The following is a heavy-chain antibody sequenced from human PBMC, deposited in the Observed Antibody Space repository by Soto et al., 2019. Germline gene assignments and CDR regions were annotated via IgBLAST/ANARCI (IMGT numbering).Heavy chain of an antibody. CDR1: GFTFSGSA. CDR3: GGIAAAG. Sequence: EVQLVESGGGLVQPGGSLKLSCAASGFTFSGSAMHWVRQASGKGLEWVGRIRSKANSYATAYAVSVKGRFTISRDDSKNTAYLQMNSLRTEDTAVYYCGGIAAAGWGQGTLVTVSS. J-gene: IGHJ4*02. CDR2: IRSKANSYAT. V-gene: IGHV3-73*01. D-gene: IGHD6-13*01.